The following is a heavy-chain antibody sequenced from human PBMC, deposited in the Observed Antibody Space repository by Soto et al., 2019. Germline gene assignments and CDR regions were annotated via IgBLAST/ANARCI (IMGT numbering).Heavy chain of an antibody. J-gene: IGHJ3*02. CDR1: GYTFTSYG. CDR3: ARDSRITMIVVVTPDDSFDI. Sequence: QVQLVQSGAEVKKPGASVKVSCKASGYTFTSYGISWVRQAPGQGLEWMGWISAYNGNTNYAQKLQGRVTMTTDTSTSTAYMERRSLRSDDTAVYYCARDSRITMIVVVTPDDSFDIWGQGTMFTVSS. D-gene: IGHD3-22*01. CDR2: ISAYNGNT. V-gene: IGHV1-18*01.